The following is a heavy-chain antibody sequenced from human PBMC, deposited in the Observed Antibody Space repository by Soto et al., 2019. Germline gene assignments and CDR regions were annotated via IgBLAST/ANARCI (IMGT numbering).Heavy chain of an antibody. CDR3: LSQGDCTGRSCYTVSAP. CDR2: TYYRSKWHT. Sequence: SQSRTVTGGMSGGGSARNRVTWDWIKQSQSRGLEWLGRTYYRSKWHTDYAVSVKSRITINPDTSKNQISLQLNSVTPEDTAVNYCLSQGDCTGRSCYTVSAPRGKGTSVPVS. D-gene: IGHD2-15*01. J-gene: IGHJ1*01. V-gene: IGHV6-1*01. CDR1: GGGSARNRVT.